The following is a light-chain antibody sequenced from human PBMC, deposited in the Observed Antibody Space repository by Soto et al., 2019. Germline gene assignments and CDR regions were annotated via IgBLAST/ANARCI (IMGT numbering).Light chain of an antibody. Sequence: ERVMTQSPATLSVSPGERVTLSCRASQSVSTNLAWYQQRPGQAPSLLISAASSRATGVPARLSGSGSGTEFTLTISSLQSEDFALYYCQQYHNWPWAFGQGTKVDIK. CDR1: QSVSTN. J-gene: IGKJ1*01. CDR3: QQYHNWPWA. CDR2: AAS. V-gene: IGKV3-15*01.